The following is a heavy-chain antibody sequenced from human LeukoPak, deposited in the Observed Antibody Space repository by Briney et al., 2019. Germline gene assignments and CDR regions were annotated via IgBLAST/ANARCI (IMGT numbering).Heavy chain of an antibody. V-gene: IGHV4-39*01. D-gene: IGHD3-22*01. CDR2: IYYSGST. CDR1: GDSISSNSYY. CDR3: ARQPSEYYYDSSGYHGYFDY. J-gene: IGHJ4*02. Sequence: PSETLSLTCTVSGDSISSNSYYWGWIRQPPGKGLEWIGSIYYSGSTYYNPSLKSRVTISVDTSKNQFSLKLSSVTAADTAVYYCARQPSEYYYDSSGYHGYFDYWGQGTLVTVSS.